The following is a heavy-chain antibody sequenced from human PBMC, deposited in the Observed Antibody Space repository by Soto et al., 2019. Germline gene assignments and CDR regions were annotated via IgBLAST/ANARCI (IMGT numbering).Heavy chain of an antibody. CDR1: GFTLSSYA. D-gene: IGHD2-15*01. Sequence: GGSLRLSCAASGFTLSSYAMHWVRQAPGKGLVWVAVISYDGSNNYYADSVKDGFTISRDNSKNTRYLQMNSLCAEAKPESYGAREVRLVVPSYYYYYVMDVWGQGTTVTSP. J-gene: IGHJ6*02. CDR3: AREVRLVVPSYYYYYVMDV. CDR2: ISYDGSNN. V-gene: IGHV3-30-3*01.